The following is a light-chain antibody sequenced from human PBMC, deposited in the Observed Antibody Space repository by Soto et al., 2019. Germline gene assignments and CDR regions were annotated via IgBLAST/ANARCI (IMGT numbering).Light chain of an antibody. Sequence: EIVLTQSPATLSLSPGERATLSCRASQSVSSYLAWYQQKPGQAPRLLIYDASNRATGIPARFSGSGSGTDFTLTISSLEPEDFAVYYCQQRSNWPLPLTFGGGTKVEIQ. V-gene: IGKV3-11*01. J-gene: IGKJ4*01. CDR2: DAS. CDR3: QQRSNWPLPLT. CDR1: QSVSSY.